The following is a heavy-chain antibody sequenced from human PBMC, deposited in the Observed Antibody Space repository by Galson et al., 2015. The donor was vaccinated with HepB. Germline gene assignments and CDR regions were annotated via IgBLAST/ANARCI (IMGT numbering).Heavy chain of an antibody. D-gene: IGHD6-6*01. CDR2: INSDGRST. CDR1: GFTFSSYW. Sequence: SLRLSCAASGFTFSSYWMHWVRQAPGKGLVWVSRINSDGRSTSYADSVKGRFTISRDNAKNTLFLQMNSLRAEDTAVYYCTREGQLGNLGGWFDPWGQGTLVTVSS. V-gene: IGHV3-74*01. J-gene: IGHJ5*02. CDR3: TREGQLGNLGGWFDP.